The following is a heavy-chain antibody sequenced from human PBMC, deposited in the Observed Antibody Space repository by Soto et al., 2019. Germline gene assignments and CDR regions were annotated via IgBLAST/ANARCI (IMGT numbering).Heavy chain of an antibody. Sequence: EVQLLESGGGLVQPGGSLRLSCAASGFTFASYAMSWVRQAPGKGLEWVSTISGSGDNTFYADSVRGRFTISRDNSKITQYLQMNSLSAEDTAVYYCAKGRGYCSGGSCYSDSWGQGTLVTVSS. J-gene: IGHJ4*02. CDR1: GFTFASYA. CDR3: AKGRGYCSGGSCYSDS. D-gene: IGHD2-15*01. CDR2: ISGSGDNT. V-gene: IGHV3-23*01.